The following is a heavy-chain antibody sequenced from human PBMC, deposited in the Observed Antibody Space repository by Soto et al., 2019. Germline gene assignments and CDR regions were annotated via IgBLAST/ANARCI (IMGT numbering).Heavy chain of an antibody. Sequence: GGSLRLSCAASGFTFSSYWMHWVRQAPGKGLVWVSRINSDGSSTSYADSVKGRFTISRDNAKNTLYLQMNSLRAEDTAVYYCARDRYSSSYRGYYYYMDVWGKGTTVTVSS. J-gene: IGHJ6*03. V-gene: IGHV3-74*01. CDR2: INSDGSST. D-gene: IGHD6-6*01. CDR3: ARDRYSSSYRGYYYYMDV. CDR1: GFTFSSYW.